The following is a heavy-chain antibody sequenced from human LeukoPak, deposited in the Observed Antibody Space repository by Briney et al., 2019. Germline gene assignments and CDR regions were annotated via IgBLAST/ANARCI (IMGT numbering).Heavy chain of an antibody. CDR3: ARDYRYYSSETYALYYFDY. V-gene: IGHV4-59*11. J-gene: IGHJ4*02. Sequence: SETLSLTCSVSGGSFSNHFWSWIRQPPGKGLEWIGYIYYSGSTNYNPSLKSRVTISVDTSKNQFSLKLSSVTAADTAVYYCARDYRYYSSETYALYYFDYWGQGTLVTVSS. CDR1: GGSFSNHF. D-gene: IGHD4-11*01. CDR2: IYYSGST.